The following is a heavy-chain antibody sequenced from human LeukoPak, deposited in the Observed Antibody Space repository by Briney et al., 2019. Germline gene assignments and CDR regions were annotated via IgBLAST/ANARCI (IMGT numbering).Heavy chain of an antibody. V-gene: IGHV3-11*01. CDR1: GFTFSDYY. J-gene: IGHJ3*02. D-gene: IGHD3-3*01. CDR2: ISSSGSTI. Sequence: GGSLRLSCVASGFTFSDYYMSWIRQAPGKGLEWVSYISSSGSTIYYADSVKGRFTISRDNAKNSLYLQMNSLGAEDTAVYYCARVESGYHAFDIWGQGTMVTVSS. CDR3: ARVESGYHAFDI.